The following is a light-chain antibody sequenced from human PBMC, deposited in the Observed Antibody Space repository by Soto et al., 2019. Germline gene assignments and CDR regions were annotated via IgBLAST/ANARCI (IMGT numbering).Light chain of an antibody. CDR3: LQYYNSPLYT. CDR1: QSVSSST. J-gene: IGKJ2*01. CDR2: SAS. Sequence: ESVLTQSPGTLSLSPGERATLSCRASQSVSSSTLAGYQRKPGQAPSLLIYSASCRATGISDSRSGSGSGSIFSLTISRLEPEEFAVYYCLQYYNSPLYTFGQGTKLEIK. V-gene: IGKV3-20*01.